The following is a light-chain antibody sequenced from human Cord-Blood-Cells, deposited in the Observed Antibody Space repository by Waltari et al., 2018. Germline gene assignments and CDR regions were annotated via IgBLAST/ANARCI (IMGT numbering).Light chain of an antibody. V-gene: IGLV2-14*03. CDR1: SCAVGGYNY. CDR2: DVS. CDR3: SSYTSSSTWV. J-gene: IGLJ3*02. Sequence: QSALTQPASVSGSPGQSITISCPGTSCAVGGYNYVPWYQQHPGKAPKLMIYDVSNRPSGVSNRFSGSKSGNTASLTISGLQAEDEADYYCSSYTSSSTWVFGGGTKLTVL.